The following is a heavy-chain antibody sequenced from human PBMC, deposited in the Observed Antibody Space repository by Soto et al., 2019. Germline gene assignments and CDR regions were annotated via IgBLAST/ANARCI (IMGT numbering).Heavy chain of an antibody. Sequence: ASVKVSCKASGYTFTGYDMHWVRQAPGQGLEWMGWINPNSGGTNYAQTFQGWVTMTRDTSIRTAYMELNRLRSDDTDVYYCACVRGEFISGWYGFDYWGQGTLVTVSS. CDR3: ACVRGEFISGWYGFDY. D-gene: IGHD6-19*01. J-gene: IGHJ4*02. V-gene: IGHV1-2*04. CDR2: INPNSGGT. CDR1: GYTFTGYD.